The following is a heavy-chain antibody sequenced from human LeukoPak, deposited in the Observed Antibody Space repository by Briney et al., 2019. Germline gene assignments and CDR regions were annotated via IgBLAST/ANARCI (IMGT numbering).Heavy chain of an antibody. CDR2: INHSGST. CDR1: GGSFSGYY. D-gene: IGHD3-10*01. V-gene: IGHV4-34*01. J-gene: IGHJ5*02. Sequence: PSETLSLTCAVYGGSFSGYYWSWIRQPPGKGLEWIGEINHSGSTNYNPSLKSRVTISVDTSKNQFSLKLSSVTAADTAVYYCARVISPITMVRGVKRYKWFDPWGQGTLVTVSP. CDR3: ARVISPITMVRGVKRYKWFDP.